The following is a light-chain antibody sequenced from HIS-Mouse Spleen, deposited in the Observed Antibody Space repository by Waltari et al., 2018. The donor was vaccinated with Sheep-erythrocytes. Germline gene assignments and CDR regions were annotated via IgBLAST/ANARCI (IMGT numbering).Light chain of an antibody. V-gene: IGLV2-14*01. Sequence: QSALTQPRSVSGSPGQSVTISCTGTSSDVGGYNYVSWYQQHPGKAPKLMIYEVSNRPSGVSNRFSGSKSGNPASLTISGLQAEDEADYYCSSYTSSSTPVVFGGGTKLTVL. CDR2: EVS. CDR1: SSDVGGYNY. J-gene: IGLJ2*01. CDR3: SSYTSSSTPVV.